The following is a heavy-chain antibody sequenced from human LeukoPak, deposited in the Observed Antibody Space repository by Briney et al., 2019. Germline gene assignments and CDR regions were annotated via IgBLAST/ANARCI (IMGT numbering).Heavy chain of an antibody. J-gene: IGHJ6*03. CDR2: NNHSGST. Sequence: PCETLSLTCAVYGGSYSGYYWSWIRQPPGKGLEWIGENNHSGSTNYNPSLKSRVTISVDTSKTQFSLKLSSVTAAATAVYVCARAGSPPGYYYYMDVWGKGTTVTVSS. CDR1: GGSYSGYY. CDR3: ARAGSPPGYYYYMDV. V-gene: IGHV4-34*01. D-gene: IGHD3-10*01.